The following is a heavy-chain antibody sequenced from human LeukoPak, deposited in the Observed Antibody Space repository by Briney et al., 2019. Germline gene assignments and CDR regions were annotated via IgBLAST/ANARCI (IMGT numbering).Heavy chain of an antibody. CDR3: AGESTAGYNSSWYGFRN. D-gene: IGHD6-13*01. CDR1: GFTFRGYW. CDR2: INQDGSEK. J-gene: IGHJ1*01. V-gene: IGHV3-7*01. Sequence: PGGSLRLSCAASGFTFRGYWMSWVRQAPGKGLEWVANINQDGSEKYYVDSAKGRFTISRDNAKNSLFLQMGSLRVEDTAVYYCAGESTAGYNSSWYGFRNWGQGTLVSVSS.